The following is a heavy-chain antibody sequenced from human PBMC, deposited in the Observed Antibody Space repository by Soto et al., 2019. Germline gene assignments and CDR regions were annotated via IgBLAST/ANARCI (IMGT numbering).Heavy chain of an antibody. CDR1: GGTFSSYA. Sequence: QVQLVQSGAEVKKPGSSVKVSCKASGGTFSSYAISWVRQAPGQGLEWMGGIIPIFGTANYAQQFQRRVTISADESTSTAYMELSSLRSEDTAVYYCARYHGVYGDSHYGMDVCGQGTTVTVSS. D-gene: IGHD4-17*01. V-gene: IGHV1-69*12. J-gene: IGHJ6*02. CDR2: IIPIFGTA. CDR3: ARYHGVYGDSHYGMDV.